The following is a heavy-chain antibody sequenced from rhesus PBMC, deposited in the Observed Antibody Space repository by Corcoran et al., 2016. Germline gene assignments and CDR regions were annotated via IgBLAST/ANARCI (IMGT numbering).Heavy chain of an antibody. CDR3: AKEGAAGYWYFDL. V-gene: IGHV3S5*01. D-gene: IGHD6-13*01. J-gene: IGHJ2*01. CDR2: ISNGRGST. Sequence: EVQLVESGGGLVQPGGSLRLSCAASGFTFSAYGMSWVRQAPGKGLEWVSYISNGRGSTYYAESVRGRFNISRDNSKNTLSLQMNSLRLEDTAVYYCAKEGAAGYWYFDLWGPGTPITISS. CDR1: GFTFSAYG.